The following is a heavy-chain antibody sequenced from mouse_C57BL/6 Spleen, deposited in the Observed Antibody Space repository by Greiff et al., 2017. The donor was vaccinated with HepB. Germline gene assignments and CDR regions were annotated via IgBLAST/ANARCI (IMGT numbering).Heavy chain of an antibody. J-gene: IGHJ3*01. D-gene: IGHD1-1*01. CDR3: ARVDYGAY. CDR1: GYSITSGYY. V-gene: IGHV3-6*01. CDR2: ISYDGSN. Sequence: DVQLQESGPGLVKPSQSLSLTCSVTGYSITSGYYWNWIRQFPGNKLEWMGYISYDGSNNYNPSLKNRISITRDTSKNQFFLKLNSVTTEDTATYYCARVDYGAYWGQGTLVTVSA.